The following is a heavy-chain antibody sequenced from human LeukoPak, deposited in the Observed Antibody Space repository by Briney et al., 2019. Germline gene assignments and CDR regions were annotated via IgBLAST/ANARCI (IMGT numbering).Heavy chain of an antibody. CDR2: IYYSGNT. Sequence: SETLSLTCSVSGGSISSSYWSWIRQPPGKGLEWIGYIYYSGNTNYDPSLGSRVTISVDTSKTQFSLKLSSVTAADTAVYYCARTSFELGYCSGGSCYFGTFDPWGQGTLVTVSS. CDR1: GGSISSSY. D-gene: IGHD2-15*01. J-gene: IGHJ5*02. V-gene: IGHV4-59*08. CDR3: ARTSFELGYCSGGSCYFGTFDP.